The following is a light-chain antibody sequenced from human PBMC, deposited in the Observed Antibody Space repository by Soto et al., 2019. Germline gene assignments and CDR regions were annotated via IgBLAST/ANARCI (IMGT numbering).Light chain of an antibody. CDR1: SSNIGRNY. CDR3: ATWDDSLNGLV. V-gene: IGLV1-44*01. Sequence: QSVVTQPPSASGAPGQRVTISCSGSSSNIGRNYVNWYQRLPGTAPKLLIYSDNQGPSGVPDRFSGSKSGTSASLAISGLQSEDEADYYCATWDDSLNGLVFGGGTKRPS. CDR2: SDN. J-gene: IGLJ2*01.